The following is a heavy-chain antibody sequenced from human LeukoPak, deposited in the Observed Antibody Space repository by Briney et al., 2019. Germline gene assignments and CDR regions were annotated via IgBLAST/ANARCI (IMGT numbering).Heavy chain of an antibody. D-gene: IGHD3-3*01. V-gene: IGHV4-4*07. CDR3: AREPYYYDFWSGYYTGDYYYGMDV. CDR2: IYTSGST. CDR1: GGSTSSYY. Sequence: KASETLSLTCTVSGGSTSSYYWSWIRQPAGKGLEWIGRIYTSGSTNYNPSLKSRVTMSVDTSKNQFSLKLSSVTAADTAVYYCAREPYYYDFWSGYYTGDYYYGMDVWGQGTTVTVS. J-gene: IGHJ6*02.